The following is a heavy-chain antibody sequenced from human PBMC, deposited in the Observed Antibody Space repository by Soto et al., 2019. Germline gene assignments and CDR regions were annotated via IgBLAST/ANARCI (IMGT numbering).Heavy chain of an antibody. V-gene: IGHV1-8*01. CDR2: MNPNSGNT. Sequence: ASVKVSCKASVYTFTGYDINWVRQATGQGLEWMGWMNPNSGNTGYAQKFQGRVTMTRNTSISTAYMELSSLRSEDTAVYYCARASTMVRGVIPGYWGQGTLVTVSS. CDR3: ARASTMVRGVIPGY. CDR1: VYTFTGYD. D-gene: IGHD3-10*01. J-gene: IGHJ4*02.